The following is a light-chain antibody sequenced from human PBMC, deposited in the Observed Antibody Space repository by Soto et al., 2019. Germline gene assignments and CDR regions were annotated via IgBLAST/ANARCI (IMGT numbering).Light chain of an antibody. CDR2: AAS. CDR3: QQSISPFT. CDR1: QSIRSY. J-gene: IGKJ4*01. V-gene: IGKV1-39*01. Sequence: DIQMTQSPSSLSASIGDRATITCRASQSIRSYLNWYQQKPGKAPKLLIYAASSLQSGVPSWFSGSGSGTDFTFTSNILQPDYFANYYWQQSISPFTFGGGTKEEIK.